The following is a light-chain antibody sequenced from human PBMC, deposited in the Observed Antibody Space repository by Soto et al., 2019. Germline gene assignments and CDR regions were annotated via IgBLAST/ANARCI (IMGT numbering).Light chain of an antibody. CDR3: SSRSSITTVV. J-gene: IGLJ2*01. Sequence: QSVRTQPAYLSASPGQTITIYCNGPKNDIGDSHFVSWYQQYPDKAPKLIIFEVNGRPSGVSDRFVGSKSGNTASLTISGLQPEDEADYYCSSRSSITTVVFGGGTKVTVL. V-gene: IGLV2-14*03. CDR1: KNDIGDSHF. CDR2: EVN.